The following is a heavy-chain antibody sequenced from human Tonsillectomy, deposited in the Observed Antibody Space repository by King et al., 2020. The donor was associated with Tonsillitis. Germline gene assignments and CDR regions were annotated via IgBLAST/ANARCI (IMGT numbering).Heavy chain of an antibody. J-gene: IGHJ3*02. Sequence: QLVQSGGGVVQPGRSLRLSCAASGFTFNNYAIHWVRQAPGKGLEWVAVISYVGTNKNYADSVKGRFTISRDNSKKTLFLHMNSLRAEDTAVYYCARDRLSALTSFGDAFDIWGQGTMVTVSS. CDR1: GFTFNNYA. D-gene: IGHD3-3*01. V-gene: IGHV3-30-3*01. CDR2: ISYVGTNK. CDR3: ARDRLSALTSFGDAFDI.